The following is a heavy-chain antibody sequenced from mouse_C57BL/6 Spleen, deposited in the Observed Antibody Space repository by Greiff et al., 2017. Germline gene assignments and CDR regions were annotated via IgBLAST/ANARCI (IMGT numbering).Heavy chain of an antibody. CDR3: VPYYYGSSPAWLAY. V-gene: IGHV14-3*01. CDR2: IDPANGNT. CDR1: GFNIKNTY. J-gene: IGHJ3*01. D-gene: IGHD1-1*01. Sequence: VQLQQSVAELVRPGASVKLSCTASGFNIKNTYMHWVKQRPEQGLEWIGRIDPANGNTKYAPKFQGKATITADTSSNTAYLQLSSLTSEDTAIYDCVPYYYGSSPAWLAYWGQGTLVTVSA.